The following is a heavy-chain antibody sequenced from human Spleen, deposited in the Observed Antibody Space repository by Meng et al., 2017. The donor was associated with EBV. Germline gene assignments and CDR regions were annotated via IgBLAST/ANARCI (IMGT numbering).Heavy chain of an antibody. V-gene: IGHV4-61*08. CDR2: IYYSGST. D-gene: IGHD2-2*01. J-gene: IGHJ2*01. CDR3: ARSSYYWYFDL. CDR1: GCSGSSGDYD. Sequence: QVELHESGPGLVKPSETLSLTCTVSGCSGSSGDYDWSWIRQPPGKRLQWIGYIYYSGSTNYNPSLKSRVTISVDTSKNQFSLKLSSVTAADTAVYYCARSSYYWYFDLWGRGTLVTVSS.